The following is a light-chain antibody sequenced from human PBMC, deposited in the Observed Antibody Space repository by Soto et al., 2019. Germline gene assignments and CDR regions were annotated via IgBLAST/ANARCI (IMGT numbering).Light chain of an antibody. Sequence: QSVLTQPPSASGTPGQRITICCSGSSSNIGSHTVNWHQQVPGTAAKLLIYSNNERPSGVPDRFSGSKSGTSASLAISGLQSGDEADYYCAAWDDSLNGVIFGGGTKVTVL. CDR3: AAWDDSLNGVI. CDR1: SSNIGSHT. CDR2: SNN. V-gene: IGLV1-44*01. J-gene: IGLJ2*01.